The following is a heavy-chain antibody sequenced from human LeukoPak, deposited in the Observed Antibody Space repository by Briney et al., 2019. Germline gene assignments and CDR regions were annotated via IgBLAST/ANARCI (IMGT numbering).Heavy chain of an antibody. D-gene: IGHD3-16*02. J-gene: IGHJ4*02. CDR2: IYTSGST. CDR3: ARERRSYDYVWGSYRTGYYFDY. V-gene: IGHV4-4*07. Sequence: SETLSLTCTVSGGSISSYYWSWIRQPAGKGLEWIGRIYTSGSTNYNPSLKSRVTVSVDTSKNQFSLKLSSVTAADTAVYYCARERRSYDYVWGSYRTGYYFDYWGQGTLVTVSS. CDR1: GGSISSYY.